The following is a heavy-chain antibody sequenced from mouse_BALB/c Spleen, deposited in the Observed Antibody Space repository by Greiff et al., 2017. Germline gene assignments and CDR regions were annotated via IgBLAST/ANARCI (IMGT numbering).Heavy chain of an antibody. Sequence: DVKLQESGPGLVKPSQSLSLTCSVTGYSITSGYYWNWLRQFPGNKLEWMGYISYDGSNNYNPSLKNRISITRDTSKNQFFLKLNSVTTEDTATYYCARVPSANWGLFDYWGQGTTLTVSA. J-gene: IGHJ2*01. CDR2: ISYDGSN. CDR1: GYSITSGYY. V-gene: IGHV3-6*02. D-gene: IGHD4-1*01. CDR3: ARVPSANWGLFDY.